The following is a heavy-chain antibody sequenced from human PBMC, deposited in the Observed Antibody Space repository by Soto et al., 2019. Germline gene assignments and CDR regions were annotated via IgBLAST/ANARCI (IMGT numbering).Heavy chain of an antibody. Sequence: PGGALSLSCAASGFSFSTSGMNWVRQAPGKGLEWVSYLSSRSSTVYYADSMKGRFTISRDNAKNSLYLQMNSLRAEDTAVYYCARDPPRGAGGYDFGYSDYWGQGTLVTVAS. J-gene: IGHJ4*02. CDR1: GFSFSTSG. V-gene: IGHV3-48*01. CDR2: LSSRSSTV. D-gene: IGHD5-12*01. CDR3: ARDPPRGAGGYDFGYSDY.